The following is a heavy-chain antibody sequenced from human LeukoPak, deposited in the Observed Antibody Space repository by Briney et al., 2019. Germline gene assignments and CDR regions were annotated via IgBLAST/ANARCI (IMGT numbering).Heavy chain of an antibody. J-gene: IGHJ6*03. CDR2: INPNSGGT. D-gene: IGHD6-6*01. CDR3: ARKVAARHNYYYYYYMDV. V-gene: IGHV1-2*02. CDR1: GYTFTCYY. Sequence: ASVKVSCKASGYTFTCYYMHWVRQAPGQGLEWMGWINPNSGGTNYAQKFQGRVTMTRDTSISTAYMELSRLRSDDTAVYYCARKVAARHNYYYYYYMDVWGKGTTVTVSS.